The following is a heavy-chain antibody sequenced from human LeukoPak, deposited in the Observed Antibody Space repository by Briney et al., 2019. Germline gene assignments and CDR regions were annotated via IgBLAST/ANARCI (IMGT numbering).Heavy chain of an antibody. CDR2: ISAYNGNT. D-gene: IGHD3-10*01. J-gene: IGHJ3*02. Sequence: ASVKVSCKASGGTFSSYAISWVRQAPGQGLEWMGWISAYNGNTNYAQKLQGRVTMTTDTSTSTAYMELRSLRSDDTAVYYCARDLMVRGGDAFDIWGQGTMVTVSS. CDR3: ARDLMVRGGDAFDI. CDR1: GGTFSSYA. V-gene: IGHV1-18*01.